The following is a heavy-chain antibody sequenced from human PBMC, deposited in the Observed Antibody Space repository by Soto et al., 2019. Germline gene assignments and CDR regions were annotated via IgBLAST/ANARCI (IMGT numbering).Heavy chain of an antibody. Sequence: SETLSLTCTVSGGSISSYYWSWIRQPPGKGLEWIGYIYYSGSTNYNPSLKSRVTISVDTSKNQFSLKLSSVTAADTAVYYCARDSDYGGKALYYGMDVWGQGTTVTVSS. CDR2: IYYSGST. CDR1: GGSISSYY. V-gene: IGHV4-59*01. CDR3: ARDSDYGGKALYYGMDV. D-gene: IGHD4-17*01. J-gene: IGHJ6*02.